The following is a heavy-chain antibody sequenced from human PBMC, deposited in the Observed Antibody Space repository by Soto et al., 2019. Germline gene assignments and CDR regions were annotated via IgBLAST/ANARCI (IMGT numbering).Heavy chain of an antibody. J-gene: IGHJ4*02. Sequence: QVQLVESGGDVVHPGTSLRLSCAASGFSFRTNVLHWVRQAPGKGLEWVAVMSPSGAERYYTDSVKGRFTISRDNSKNTLYLEMNSLTSEDTAVYYCALDNIPGAPDYFDYWGQGTLATVSS. D-gene: IGHD1-20*01. V-gene: IGHV3-30-3*01. CDR1: GFSFRTNV. CDR2: MSPSGAER. CDR3: ALDNIPGAPDYFDY.